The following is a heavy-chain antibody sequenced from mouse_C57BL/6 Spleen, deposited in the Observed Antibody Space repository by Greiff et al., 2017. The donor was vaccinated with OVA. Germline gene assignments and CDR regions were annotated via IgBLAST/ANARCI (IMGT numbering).Heavy chain of an antibody. CDR1: GFTFSSYA. D-gene: IGHD1-1*01. Sequence: EVMLVESGGGLVKPGGSLKLSCAASGFTFSSYAMSWVRQTPEKRLEWVATISDGGSYTYYPDNVKGRFTISRDNAKNNLYLQMSHLKSEDTAMYYCARDDYGSSRYFDYWGQGTTLTVSS. CDR3: ARDDYGSSRYFDY. CDR2: ISDGGSYT. V-gene: IGHV5-4*01. J-gene: IGHJ2*01.